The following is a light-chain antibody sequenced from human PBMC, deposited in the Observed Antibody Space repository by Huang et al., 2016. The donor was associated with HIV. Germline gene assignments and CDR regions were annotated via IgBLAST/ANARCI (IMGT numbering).Light chain of an antibody. Sequence: EIVMTQSPATLSVSLGERATLPCRASQSVSSNLARYQQKPGQTPRLLIYGASTRATDIPARFSGSGSGTEFTLTITSLQSEDFAVYYCQQYNNWWTFGQGTKVEIK. CDR2: GAS. CDR3: QQYNNWWT. J-gene: IGKJ1*01. V-gene: IGKV3-15*01. CDR1: QSVSSN.